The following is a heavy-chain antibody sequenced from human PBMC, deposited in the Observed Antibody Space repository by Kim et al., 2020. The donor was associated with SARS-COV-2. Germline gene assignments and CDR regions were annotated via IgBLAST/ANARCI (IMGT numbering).Heavy chain of an antibody. D-gene: IGHD5-12*01. CDR2: ITSSGSYI. V-gene: IGHV3-21*01. CDR1: GFTFSSYG. Sequence: GGSLRLSCAASGFTFSSYGMNWVRQAPGKGLEWVSFITSSGSYIYYADSVRGRFPISRDNTKNTLYLQMNSLRAEDTAVYYCARAGLKDNDSWGQGTLVTVSS. J-gene: IGHJ4*02. CDR3: ARAGLKDNDS.